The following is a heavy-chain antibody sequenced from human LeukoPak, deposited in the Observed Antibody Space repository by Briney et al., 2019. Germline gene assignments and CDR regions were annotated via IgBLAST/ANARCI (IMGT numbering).Heavy chain of an antibody. D-gene: IGHD6-13*01. J-gene: IGHJ3*02. CDR3: ARGLSIAAAGDAFDI. V-gene: IGHV3-23*01. Sequence: GGSLRLSCAASGFTFSSYAMNWVRQTPGKGLEWVSAISGSGGSTYYADSVKGRFTISRDNSKNTLYLQMNSLRAEDTAVYYCARGLSIAAAGDAFDIWGQGTMVTVSS. CDR1: GFTFSSYA. CDR2: ISGSGGST.